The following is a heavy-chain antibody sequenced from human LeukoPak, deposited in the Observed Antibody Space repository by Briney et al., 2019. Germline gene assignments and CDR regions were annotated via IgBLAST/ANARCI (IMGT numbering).Heavy chain of an antibody. V-gene: IGHV7-4-1*02. CDR1: GYTFTSYA. D-gene: IGHD6-13*01. J-gene: IGHJ5*02. CDR2: INTNTGNP. CDR3: ARMAAAGKPNWFDP. Sequence: ASVKVSCKASGYTFTSYAMNWVRQAPGQGLEWMGWINTNTGNPTYAQGFTGRFVFSLDTSVSTAYLQISSLKAEDTAVYYCARMAAAGKPNWFDPWGQGTLVTVSS.